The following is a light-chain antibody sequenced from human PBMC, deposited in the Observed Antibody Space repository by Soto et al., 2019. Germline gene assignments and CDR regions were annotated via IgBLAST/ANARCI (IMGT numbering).Light chain of an antibody. CDR3: CSYAGSHTVV. Sequence: QSALTQPASVSGSPGQSITISCTGTSSDVGSYNLVSWYQQHSGKAPKLMIYEATKRPSGVSNRFTGSKSGNTASLAISGLQAEDEADYYCCSYAGSHTVVFGGGTKVTVL. CDR1: SSDVGSYNL. V-gene: IGLV2-23*01. CDR2: EAT. J-gene: IGLJ3*02.